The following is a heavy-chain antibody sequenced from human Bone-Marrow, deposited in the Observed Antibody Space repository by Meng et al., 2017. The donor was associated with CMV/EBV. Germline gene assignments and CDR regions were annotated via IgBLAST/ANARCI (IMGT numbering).Heavy chain of an antibody. D-gene: IGHD4-11*01. CDR2: ISSSSGYI. CDR3: ARHATTRRGRGAAGYYYYGMDV. V-gene: IGHV3-21*01. CDR1: RFTFSGYN. Sequence: GESLKISCAASRFTFSGYNMNWVRQAPGKGLEWVSSISSSSGYIYYADSVKGRFTISRDNAKNSLYQQMISLRAEDTAVYYCARHATTRRGRGAAGYYYYGMDVGGQGTTVTVSS. J-gene: IGHJ6*02.